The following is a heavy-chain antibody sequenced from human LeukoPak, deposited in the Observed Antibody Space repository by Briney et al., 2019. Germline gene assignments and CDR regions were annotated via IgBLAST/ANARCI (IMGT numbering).Heavy chain of an antibody. CDR3: ARGQTTFGP. CDR1: GFAFSSYW. CDR2: IKRDGSEK. D-gene: IGHD1-7*01. V-gene: IGHV3-7*01. J-gene: IGHJ5*02. Sequence: AGGSLSLSCAVSGFAFSSYWMSWVRQAPGKGLEWVANIKRDGSEKYYVDSVKGRFTISRDNAKNSLFLQMNSLTAEDTAVYYCARGQTTFGPWGQGNLVTVSS.